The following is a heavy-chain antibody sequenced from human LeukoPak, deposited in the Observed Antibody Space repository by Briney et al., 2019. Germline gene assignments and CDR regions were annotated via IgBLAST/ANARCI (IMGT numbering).Heavy chain of an antibody. CDR2: IFSGDSDT. Sequence: GVALKISCKGSGYSFTSYWIGWVRQMPGKGLGLMGIIFSGDSDTRYSPSFQGQVTISADKSISTAYLQWSSLKASDTAMYYCARKRDGYNPFDYWGQGTLVTVSS. CDR3: ARKRDGYNPFDY. J-gene: IGHJ4*02. V-gene: IGHV5-51*01. D-gene: IGHD5-24*01. CDR1: GYSFTSYW.